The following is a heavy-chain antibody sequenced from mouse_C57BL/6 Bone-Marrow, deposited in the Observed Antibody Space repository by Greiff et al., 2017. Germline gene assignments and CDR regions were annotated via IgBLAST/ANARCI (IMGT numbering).Heavy chain of an antibody. CDR2: IYPGDGDT. CDR1: GYAFSSSW. J-gene: IGHJ2*01. Sequence: VQLQQSGPELVKPGASVKISCKASGYAFSSSWMNWVKQRPGKGLEWIGRIYPGDGDTNYNGKFKGKATLTADKSSSTAYMQLSSLTSEDSAVYFCERGGVGGYWGQGTTLTVSS. V-gene: IGHV1-82*01. D-gene: IGHD1-1*02. CDR3: ERGGVGGY.